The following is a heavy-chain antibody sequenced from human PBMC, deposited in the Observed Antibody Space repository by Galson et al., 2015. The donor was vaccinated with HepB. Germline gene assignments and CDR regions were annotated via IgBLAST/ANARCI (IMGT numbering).Heavy chain of an antibody. CDR2: IHYSGST. CDR1: GGSLGIGGYY. CDR3: ARGSEDNYGSFDY. J-gene: IGHJ4*02. V-gene: IGHV4-31*03. D-gene: IGHD3-10*01. Sequence: LSLTCTVSGGSLGIGGYYWSWIRQHPGKGLEWIGYIHYSGSTYYNPSLRGRLTISADMSENHFSLQLRYVTAADTAIYFCARGSEDNYGSFDYWGQGALVTVSS.